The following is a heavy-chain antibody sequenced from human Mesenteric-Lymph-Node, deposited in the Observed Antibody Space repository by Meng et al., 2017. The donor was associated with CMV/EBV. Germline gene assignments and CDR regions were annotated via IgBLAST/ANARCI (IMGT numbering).Heavy chain of an antibody. CDR2: INNNGDYT. D-gene: IGHD3-10*01. Sequence: SGFTFSSYALTWVRQAPGKGLEWVSSINNNGDYTYYADSVKGRFTVSRDNSKSTLYLQMNSLRAEDTALYYCARDVGSRVRGVIDYWGQGTLVTVSS. J-gene: IGHJ4*02. V-gene: IGHV3-23*01. CDR3: ARDVGSRVRGVIDY. CDR1: GFTFSSYA.